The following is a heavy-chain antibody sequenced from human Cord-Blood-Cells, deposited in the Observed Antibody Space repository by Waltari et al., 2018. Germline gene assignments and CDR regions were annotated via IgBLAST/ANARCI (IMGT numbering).Heavy chain of an antibody. Sequence: QVQLQESGPGLVKPSETLSLTCTVSGGSISSYYWRWIRQPPGKGLEWIGYIYYSWRPNHTPPLKSLVTRSVDTSKNQFSLKLSSVTAADTAVYYCARARYCSGGSCYNWFDPWGQGTLVTVSS. J-gene: IGHJ5*02. CDR3: ARARYCSGGSCYNWFDP. CDR2: IYYSWRP. D-gene: IGHD2-15*01. CDR1: GGSISSYY. V-gene: IGHV4-59*01.